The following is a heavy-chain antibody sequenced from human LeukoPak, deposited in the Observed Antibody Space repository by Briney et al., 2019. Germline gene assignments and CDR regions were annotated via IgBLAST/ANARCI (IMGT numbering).Heavy chain of an antibody. J-gene: IGHJ4*02. CDR1: GGSFSGYY. CDR3: ASIPGIAAY. Sequence: SETLSLTCAVYGGSFSGYYWSWIRQPPGKGLEWIGEINHSGTTNYNPSLKSRVTMSVDTSKNQFSLSLSSVTAADTAVYYCASIPGIAAYWGQGTLVTVSS. D-gene: IGHD6-13*01. CDR2: INHSGTT. V-gene: IGHV4-34*01.